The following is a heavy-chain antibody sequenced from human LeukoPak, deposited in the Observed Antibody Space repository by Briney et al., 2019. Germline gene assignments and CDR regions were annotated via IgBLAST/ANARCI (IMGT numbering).Heavy chain of an antibody. V-gene: IGHV4-61*02. CDR1: GGSISSGSHY. CDR2: IHTSVNT. J-gene: IGHJ4*02. D-gene: IGHD6-13*01. CDR3: ARGNLATGTFYFDC. Sequence: PSQTLSLTCTVSGGSISSGSHYWSWIRQPAGTGLEWIGRIHTSVNTNYNPSLKSRVTISLDTSKNQFSLKLSSVTAADTAVYYCARGNLATGTFYFDCWGQGTLVTVSS.